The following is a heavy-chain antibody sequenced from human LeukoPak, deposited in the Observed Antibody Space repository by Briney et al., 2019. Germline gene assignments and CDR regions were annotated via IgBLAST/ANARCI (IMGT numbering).Heavy chain of an antibody. CDR1: GFTFSNYV. D-gene: IGHD6-19*01. V-gene: IGHV3-23*01. CDR2: ISGSGGST. CDR3: AKDGRIAVAGTLGGDWFDP. Sequence: GGSLRLSCAASGFTFSNYVMSWVRQAPGKGLGWVSAISGSGGSTYYADSVKGRFTISRDNSKNTLYLQMNSLRAEDTAVYYCAKDGRIAVAGTLGGDWFDPWGQGTLVTVSS. J-gene: IGHJ5*02.